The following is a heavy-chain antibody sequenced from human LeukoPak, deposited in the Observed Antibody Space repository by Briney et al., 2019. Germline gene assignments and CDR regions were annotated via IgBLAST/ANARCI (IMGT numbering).Heavy chain of an antibody. CDR2: ISSSSSII. V-gene: IGHV3-48*01. CDR3: ARDGGPHFDY. Sequence: GKPLRLSCAASGFTFSSYSMNWVRQAPGKGLEWVSYISSSSSIIYYADSVKGRFTISRDNAKNSLYLQMNSLRAEDTAVYYCARDGGPHFDYWGQGTLVTVSS. CDR1: GFTFSSYS. J-gene: IGHJ4*02. D-gene: IGHD2-15*01.